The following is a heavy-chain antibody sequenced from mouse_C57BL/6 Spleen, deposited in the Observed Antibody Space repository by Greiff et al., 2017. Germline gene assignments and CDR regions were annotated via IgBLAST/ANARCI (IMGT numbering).Heavy chain of an antibody. Sequence: VQLQQSGPELVKPGASVKIPCKASGYTFTDYNMDWVKQSHGKSLEWIGDINPNNGGTIYNQKFKGKATLTVDKSSSTAYMELRSLTSEDTAVYYCARSDYGSSFLFAYWGQGTLVTVSA. CDR2: INPNNGGT. J-gene: IGHJ3*01. CDR1: GYTFTDYN. D-gene: IGHD1-1*01. CDR3: ARSDYGSSFLFAY. V-gene: IGHV1-18*01.